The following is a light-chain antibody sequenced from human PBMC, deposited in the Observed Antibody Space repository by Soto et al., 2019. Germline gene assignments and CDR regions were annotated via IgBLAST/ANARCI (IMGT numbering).Light chain of an antibody. V-gene: IGLV2-14*01. CDR3: SSYTVRNTFV. J-gene: IGLJ1*01. CDR1: SSDVGGYTY. Sequence: QSALTQPASVSVSPGQSIPISCTGTSSDVGGYTYVSWYQQHPGKAPKLMIYEVTSRPSGVSNRFSGSKSGNTASLTISGLQAEDEADYDCSSYTVRNTFVFGTGTKLTVL. CDR2: EVT.